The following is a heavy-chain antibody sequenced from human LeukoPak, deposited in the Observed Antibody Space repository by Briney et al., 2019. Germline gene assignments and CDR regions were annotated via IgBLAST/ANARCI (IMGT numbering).Heavy chain of an antibody. CDR3: ARSLTKVRGYDY. CDR2: IQYDGSNK. V-gene: IGHV3-30*02. D-gene: IGHD3-10*01. CDR1: GFTLSSYD. Sequence: GGSLRLSCVASGFTLSSYDMHWVRQAPGKGLEWVTFIQYDGSNKYYVDSVKGRFTISRDNSKNTVYLQMSSLTTEDTAVYYCARSLTKVRGYDYWGQGTLVTVSS. J-gene: IGHJ4*02.